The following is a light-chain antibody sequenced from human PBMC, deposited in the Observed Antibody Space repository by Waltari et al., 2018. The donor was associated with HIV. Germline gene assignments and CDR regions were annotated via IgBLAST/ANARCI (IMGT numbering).Light chain of an antibody. CDR3: QAWDSSTRV. Sequence: SYELTQPPSVSVSPGQTASITCSGDKLGDKYACWYQQKPGQSPLLVIYQDNNRPSGIPERFSGSNSGNTATLTISGTQAMDEADYYCQAWDSSTRVFGTGTKVTVL. V-gene: IGLV3-1*01. CDR2: QDN. J-gene: IGLJ1*01. CDR1: KLGDKY.